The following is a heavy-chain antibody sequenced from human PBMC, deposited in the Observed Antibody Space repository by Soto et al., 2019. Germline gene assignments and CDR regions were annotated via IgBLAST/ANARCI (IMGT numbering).Heavy chain of an antibody. V-gene: IGHV3-23*01. D-gene: IGHD4-4*01. CDR2: IGGSGSVI. CDR1: GFTFSTHG. J-gene: IGHJ4*02. CDR3: AEGTDYNWGNYFDH. Sequence: EVQLLESGGGLVQPGGSLRLSCAASGFTFSTHGMTWVRQAPGKGLEWVSDIGGSGSVIFYADSVKGRFTISRDNSKNTLYLQMNSLRAEDTAIYYCAEGTDYNWGNYFDHWGQGVLVTVSS.